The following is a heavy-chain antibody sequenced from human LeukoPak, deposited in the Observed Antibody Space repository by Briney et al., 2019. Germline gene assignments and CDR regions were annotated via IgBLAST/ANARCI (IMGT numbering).Heavy chain of an antibody. Sequence: GESLKISCKVSEYSFASYCIGWVRQMPGKGLGWMGIIYPGDSGPTYSPSFQGQVTISVDKSINTAYLQWSSLQASDTAMYYCGMSGDRVPLQDDVFDVWGQGTMVTVST. J-gene: IGHJ3*01. V-gene: IGHV5-51*01. D-gene: IGHD1-26*01. CDR3: GMSGDRVPLQDDVFDV. CDR1: EYSFASYC. CDR2: IYPGDSGP.